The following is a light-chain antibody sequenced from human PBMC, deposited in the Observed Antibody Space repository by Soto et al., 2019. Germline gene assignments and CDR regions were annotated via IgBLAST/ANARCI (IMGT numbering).Light chain of an antibody. V-gene: IGKV3-15*01. CDR1: QSVGTN. CDR2: GAS. CDR3: QQYNNWPPPIT. Sequence: EIVMTQSPATLSVSPGERATLSCRASQSVGTNLAWYQQKPGQAPRPLIYGASTRATDIPARFSASGSGTEFTLTISSLQSEDFVVYYCQQYNNWPPPITFGQGTRLEIK. J-gene: IGKJ5*01.